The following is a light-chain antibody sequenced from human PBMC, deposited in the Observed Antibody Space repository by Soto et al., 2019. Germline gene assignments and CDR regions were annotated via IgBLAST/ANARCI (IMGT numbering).Light chain of an antibody. CDR3: QQYDVTPPNT. V-gene: IGKV3-20*01. CDR2: GAS. J-gene: IGKJ4*01. CDR1: QIVSSTY. Sequence: ESVWTQSPGTLSLSPGERATLSCMASQIVSSTYLAWFQKKAGQAXRLXXYGASTRATGIPDRFSGSGSGTDFTLTISGLEPEDFALNDCQQYDVTPPNTFGGGTKVDIK.